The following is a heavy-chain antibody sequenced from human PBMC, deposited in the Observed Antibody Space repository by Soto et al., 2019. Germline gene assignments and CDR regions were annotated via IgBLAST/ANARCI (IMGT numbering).Heavy chain of an antibody. J-gene: IGHJ4*02. CDR3: ARDLGLLKSLFDY. V-gene: IGHV3-21*01. CDR1: GFSFNSFN. D-gene: IGHD3-16*01. Sequence: GGSLRLSCLAYGFSFNSFNMNWIRRAPGRGLEWAASISVSGDNIYYGDSVQGRFTISRDNSKRSVFLDLSSLRVEDTAVYYCARDLGLLKSLFDYWGQGTLVT. CDR2: ISVSGDNI.